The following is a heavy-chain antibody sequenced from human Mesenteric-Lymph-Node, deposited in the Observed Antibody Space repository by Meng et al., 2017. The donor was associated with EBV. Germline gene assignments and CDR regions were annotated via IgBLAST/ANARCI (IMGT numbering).Heavy chain of an antibody. Sequence: QVLQVRGGGGVERPGSPVKVSCEASGGTLRSYGVSWVRQAPGKGLEWMGGIIPRLGITKYAQRFQGGVTISEDETTTTAYLELGILRSEDTAVYYCARVKYSSSYRIFEYWGQGTLVTVSS. CDR2: IIPRLGIT. CDR1: GGTLRSYG. CDR3: ARVKYSSSYRIFEY. V-gene: IGHV1-69*01. J-gene: IGHJ4*02. D-gene: IGHD6-6*01.